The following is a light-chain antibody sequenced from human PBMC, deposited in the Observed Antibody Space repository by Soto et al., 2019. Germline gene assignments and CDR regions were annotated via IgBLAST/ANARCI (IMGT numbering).Light chain of an antibody. Sequence: QSVLTQPPSASGTPGQRVTISCSGSSSNIGSNTVNWYQQLPGTAPKLLIYSDNQRPSGVPDRFSGSKSGTSASQAISGLQSEDEADYYCAAWDDSLNGSNWVFGGGTKLTVL. CDR2: SDN. J-gene: IGLJ3*02. CDR1: SSNIGSNT. V-gene: IGLV1-44*01. CDR3: AAWDDSLNGSNWV.